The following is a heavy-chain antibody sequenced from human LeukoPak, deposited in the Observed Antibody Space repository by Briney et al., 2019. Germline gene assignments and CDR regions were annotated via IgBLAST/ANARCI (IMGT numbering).Heavy chain of an antibody. CDR1: GGSISSSSYY. Sequence: SETLSLTCTVSGGSISSSSYYWGWIRQPPGKGLECIGSIYYSGSTYYNPSLKSRVTISVDTSKNQFSLKLSSVTAADTAVYYCARDSDDYYSFDYYYMDVWGKGTTVTVSS. CDR2: IYYSGST. J-gene: IGHJ6*03. CDR3: ARDSDDYYSFDYYYMDV. D-gene: IGHD2-21*02. V-gene: IGHV4-39*07.